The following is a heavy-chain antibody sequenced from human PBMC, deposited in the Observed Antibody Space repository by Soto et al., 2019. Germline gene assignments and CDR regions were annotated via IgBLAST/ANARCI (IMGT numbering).Heavy chain of an antibody. D-gene: IGHD6-19*01. CDR2: IWYDGSYK. Sequence: RDSCGAAEVTSSSCGMHRVRQAPGKGLEWVAVIWYDGSYKYYADSGKGRFTISRDNSRNTVYLQMNSLRAEDTAVYYCARALYSSALAYWGQGTQVTVSS. V-gene: IGHV3-33*01. CDR3: ARALYSSALAY. CDR1: EVTSSSCG. J-gene: IGHJ4*02.